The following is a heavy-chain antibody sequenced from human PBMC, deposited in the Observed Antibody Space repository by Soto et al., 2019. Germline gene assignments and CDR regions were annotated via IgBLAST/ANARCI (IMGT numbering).Heavy chain of an antibody. Sequence: LRLSCAASGFTFSNYWMHWVRQAPGKGLVWVSRIDNDGSITNYADSVKGRFTISRDNAKNTVSLQMSSLRAEDTAVYYCATLNSFGADYWGQGTPVTVSS. V-gene: IGHV3-74*01. CDR2: IDNDGSIT. CDR3: ATLNSFGADY. J-gene: IGHJ4*02. CDR1: GFTFSNYW. D-gene: IGHD3-3*01.